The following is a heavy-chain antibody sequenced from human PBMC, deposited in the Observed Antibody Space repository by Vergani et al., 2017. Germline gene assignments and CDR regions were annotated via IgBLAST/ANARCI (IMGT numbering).Heavy chain of an antibody. D-gene: IGHD2-2*01. Sequence: QVPLVQSGAEVKTPGASVKVSCKASGYTFTSYYMHWVRQAPGQGLEWMGIINPSGGSTSDAQKFQGRVTMTRDTSTSTVYMELSSLRSEDTAVYYCARGSRYCSSTSCYVGGDWFDPWGQGTLVTVSS. V-gene: IGHV1-46*01. CDR3: ARGSRYCSSTSCYVGGDWFDP. J-gene: IGHJ5*02. CDR2: INPSGGST. CDR1: GYTFTSYY.